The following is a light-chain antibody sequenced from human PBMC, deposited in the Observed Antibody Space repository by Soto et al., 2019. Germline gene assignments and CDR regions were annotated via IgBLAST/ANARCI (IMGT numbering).Light chain of an antibody. J-gene: IGKJ5*01. V-gene: IGKV1-39*01. CDR2: AAS. Sequence: DLQMTQSPSSLSASVGDRVTIACRASQSITTYLNWYQQKPGKAPRLLIYAASTLQSGVPSRFSGSGSGTDFTLTISSLQPEDFATYYCQQGFNTPITFGQGTRLEI. CDR3: QQGFNTPIT. CDR1: QSITTY.